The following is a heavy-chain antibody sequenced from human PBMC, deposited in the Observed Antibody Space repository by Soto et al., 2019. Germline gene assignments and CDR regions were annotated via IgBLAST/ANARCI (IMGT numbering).Heavy chain of an antibody. D-gene: IGHD2-21*02. J-gene: IGHJ5*02. CDR2: VYHTGDT. V-gene: IGHV4-4*01. Sequence: TLSLTCGVSGGTVASSHWWSWVRQSPGRGLVWIGNVYHTGDTNFNPSLQSRVTFSVDKSNNQFSLRLTSVTAADTAVYFCAREIVTAGGNNYFDPWGPGTLVTVSS. CDR3: AREIVTAGGNNYFDP. CDR1: GGTVASSHW.